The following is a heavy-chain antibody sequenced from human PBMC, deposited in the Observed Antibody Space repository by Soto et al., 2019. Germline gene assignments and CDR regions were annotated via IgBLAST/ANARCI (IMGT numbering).Heavy chain of an antibody. CDR1: GGTFSSYA. J-gene: IGHJ4*02. CDR3: AGRDDSSGYYRLYYFDY. D-gene: IGHD3-22*01. Sequence: QVQLVQSGAEVKEPGSSVKVSCKASGGTFSSYAISWVRQAPGQGLEWMGGIIPIFGTANYAQKFQGRVTITADESTSTAYMELSSLRSEDTAVYYCAGRDDSSGYYRLYYFDYWGQGTLVTVSS. V-gene: IGHV1-69*01. CDR2: IIPIFGTA.